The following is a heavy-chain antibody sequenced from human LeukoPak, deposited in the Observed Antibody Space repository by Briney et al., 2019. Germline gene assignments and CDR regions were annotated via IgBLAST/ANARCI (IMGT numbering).Heavy chain of an antibody. CDR3: AREGTSPKGGPMYAFDI. CDR2: IIPIFGTA. V-gene: IGHV1-69*13. Sequence: SVKVSCKASGGTFSSYAISWVRQAPGQGLEWMGGIIPIFGTANYAQKFQGRVTITADESTSTACMELSSLRSEDTAVYYCAREGTSPKGGPMYAFDIWGQGTMVTVSS. D-gene: IGHD2-2*01. CDR1: GGTFSSYA. J-gene: IGHJ3*02.